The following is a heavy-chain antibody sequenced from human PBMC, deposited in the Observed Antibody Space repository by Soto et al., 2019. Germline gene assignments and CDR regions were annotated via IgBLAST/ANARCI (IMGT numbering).Heavy chain of an antibody. D-gene: IGHD3-22*01. V-gene: IGHV4-34*01. J-gene: IGHJ5*02. CDR2: INHSGST. Sequence: SETLSLTCAVYGGSFSGYYWTWIRQPPGTGLEWIGEINHSGSTNYNPSLKSRVTMSVDKSENQFSLRLSSLTAADTAVYYCGRVIYYDSNIYPHRKIWFDPWGQGTLVTVS. CDR3: GRVIYYDSNIYPHRKIWFDP. CDR1: GGSFSGYY.